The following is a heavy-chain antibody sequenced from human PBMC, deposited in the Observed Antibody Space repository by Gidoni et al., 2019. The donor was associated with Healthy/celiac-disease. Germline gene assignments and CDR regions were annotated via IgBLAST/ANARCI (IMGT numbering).Heavy chain of an antibody. V-gene: IGHV1-69*06. CDR2: IIPIFGTA. D-gene: IGHD3-10*01. CDR1: GGTFSSYA. J-gene: IGHJ6*03. CDR3: ARGRLLWFGDYYYYYMDV. Sequence: QVQLVQSGAEVKKPGSSVKVSCKASGGTFSSYAISWVRQAPGQGLEWMGGIIPIFGTANYAQKFQGRVTITADKSTSTAYMELSSLRSEDTAVYYCARGRLLWFGDYYYYYMDVWGKGTTVTVSS.